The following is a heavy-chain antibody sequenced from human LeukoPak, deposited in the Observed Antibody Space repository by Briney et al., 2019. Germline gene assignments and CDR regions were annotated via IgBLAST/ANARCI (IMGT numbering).Heavy chain of an antibody. J-gene: IGHJ4*02. CDR3: VYSGNYRFDY. Sequence: GGSLRLSCAASGFTFSTYWMHWVRQAPGKGLVWVSRISSDGSSRSCADSVKGRFTISRDNAKNTLYLEVNSLRDEDTAIYYCVYSGNYRFDYWGQGTLVTVSS. CDR2: ISSDGSSR. CDR1: GFTFSTYW. D-gene: IGHD1-26*01. V-gene: IGHV3-74*01.